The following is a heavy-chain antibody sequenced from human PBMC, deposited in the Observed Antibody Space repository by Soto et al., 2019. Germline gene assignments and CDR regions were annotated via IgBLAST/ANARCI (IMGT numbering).Heavy chain of an antibody. D-gene: IGHD2-8*01. CDR3: ARQGSHCTNGVCYVDY. Sequence: ETLSLTCTVSGGSISSSSYYWGWIRQPPGKGLEWIGSIYYSGSTYYNPSLKSRVTISVDTSKNQFSLKLSSVTAADTAVYYCARQGSHCTNGVCYVDYWGQGTLVTVSS. CDR2: IYYSGST. V-gene: IGHV4-39*01. J-gene: IGHJ4*02. CDR1: GGSISSSSYY.